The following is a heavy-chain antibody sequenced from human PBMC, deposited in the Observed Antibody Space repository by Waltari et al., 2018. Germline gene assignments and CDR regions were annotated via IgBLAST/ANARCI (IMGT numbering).Heavy chain of an antibody. CDR3: ASLLMGFVGVIIINY. CDR1: GGSISSSSYY. J-gene: IGHJ4*02. V-gene: IGHV4-39*01. CDR2: IYYSGST. Sequence: QLQLQESGPGLVKPSETLSLTCTVSGGSISSSSYYWGWIRQPPGKGLEWIGSIYYSGSTYYNPSLKSRVTISVDTAKNQVSLKLSSVTAADTAVYYCASLLMGFVGVIIINYWGQGTLVTVSS. D-gene: IGHD3-16*02.